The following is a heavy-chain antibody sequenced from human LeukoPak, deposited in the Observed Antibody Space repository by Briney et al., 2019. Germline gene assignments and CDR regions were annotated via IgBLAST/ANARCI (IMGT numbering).Heavy chain of an antibody. CDR1: GFTFSSYA. J-gene: IGHJ4*02. V-gene: IGHV3-23*01. Sequence: GGSLRLSCAASGFTFSSYAMSWVRQAPGKGLEWVSAISGSGGSTYYADSVKGRFTISRDNAKNSLYLQMNNLRAEDTAVYYCARHLTFFDYWGQGALVSVSS. CDR3: ARHLTFFDY. CDR2: ISGSGGST. D-gene: IGHD4/OR15-4a*01.